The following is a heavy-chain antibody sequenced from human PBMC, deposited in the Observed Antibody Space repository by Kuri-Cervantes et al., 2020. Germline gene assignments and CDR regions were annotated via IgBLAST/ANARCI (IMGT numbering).Heavy chain of an antibody. V-gene: IGHV1-69*13. Sequence: SVKVSCKASGGTFSSYAISWVRQAPGQGLEWMGGIIPIFGTANYAQKFQGRVTITADESTSTAYMELSSLRSEDTAVYYCARGSPSNYDFWSGYYYYFDYWGQGTLVTVSS. CDR1: GGTFSSYA. CDR3: ARGSPSNYDFWSGYYYYFDY. CDR2: IIPIFGTA. J-gene: IGHJ4*02. D-gene: IGHD3-3*01.